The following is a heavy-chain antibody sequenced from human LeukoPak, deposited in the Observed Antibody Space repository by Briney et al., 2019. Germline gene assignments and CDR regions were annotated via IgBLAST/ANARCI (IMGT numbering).Heavy chain of an antibody. CDR2: ISGSGAYT. D-gene: IGHD5-12*01. Sequence: GGSLRLSCAASGFTFSNYAMSWVRQAPGKGLEWVSGISGSGAYTYYADSVKGRFTVSRDNSKNMLYLQMDSLRGDDTAVYYCTKDGLRGYDYDYWGQGTLVTVSS. V-gene: IGHV3-23*01. CDR3: TKDGLRGYDYDY. CDR1: GFTFSNYA. J-gene: IGHJ4*02.